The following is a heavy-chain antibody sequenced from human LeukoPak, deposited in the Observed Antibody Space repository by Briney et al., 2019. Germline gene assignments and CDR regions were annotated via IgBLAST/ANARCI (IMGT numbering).Heavy chain of an antibody. V-gene: IGHV4-61*01. D-gene: IGHD6-25*01. J-gene: IGHJ4*02. CDR2: IYYSGST. CDR3: ARDRVAAPSLDY. Sequence: PSETLSLTCTVSGGSVSSGSYYWSWIRQPPGKGLEWIGYIYYSGSTNYNPSLKSRGTISVDTSKNQFSLKLSSVTAADTAVYYCARDRVAAPSLDYWGQGTLVTVSS. CDR1: GGSVSSGSYY.